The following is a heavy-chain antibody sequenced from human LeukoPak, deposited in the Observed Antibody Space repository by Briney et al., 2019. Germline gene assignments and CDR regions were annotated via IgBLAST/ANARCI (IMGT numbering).Heavy chain of an antibody. CDR2: INPNSGGT. CDR3: AQGIAVAGDGYDY. CDR1: ECTFTGYY. Sequence: ASVKVSCKAYECTFTGYYMHWVRQAPGQGLEWMGWINPNSGGTNYAQKFQGRVTMTRDTSISTAYMELSRLRSDDTAVYYCAQGIAVAGDGYDYWGQGTLVTVSS. V-gene: IGHV1-2*02. J-gene: IGHJ4*02. D-gene: IGHD6-19*01.